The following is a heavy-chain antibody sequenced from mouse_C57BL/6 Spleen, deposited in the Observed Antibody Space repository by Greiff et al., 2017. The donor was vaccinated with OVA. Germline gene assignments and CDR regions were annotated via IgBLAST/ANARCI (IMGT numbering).Heavy chain of an antibody. CDR2: IDPETGGT. V-gene: IGHV1-15*01. CDR3: TRGGRDWFAY. Sequence: VQLQQSGAELVRPGASVTLSCKASGYTFTDYEMHWVKQTPVHGLEWIGAIDPETGGTAYNQKFKGKAILTADKSSSTAYMELRSLTSEDSAVYYCTRGGRDWFAYWGQGTLVTVSA. CDR1: GYTFTDYE. J-gene: IGHJ3*01.